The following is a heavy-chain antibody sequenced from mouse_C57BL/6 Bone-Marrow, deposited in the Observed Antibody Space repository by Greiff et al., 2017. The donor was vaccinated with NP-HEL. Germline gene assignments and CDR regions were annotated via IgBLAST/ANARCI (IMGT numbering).Heavy chain of an antibody. CDR2: IYPGDGDT. Sequence: VKLMESGAELVKPGASVKISCKASGYAFSSYWMNWVKQRPGKGLEWIGQIYPGDGDTNYNGKFKGKATLTADKSSSTAYMQLSSLTSEDSAVYFCARFTTVVATDYWGQGTTLTVSS. V-gene: IGHV1-80*01. CDR1: GYAFSSYW. CDR3: ARFTTVVATDY. D-gene: IGHD1-1*01. J-gene: IGHJ2*01.